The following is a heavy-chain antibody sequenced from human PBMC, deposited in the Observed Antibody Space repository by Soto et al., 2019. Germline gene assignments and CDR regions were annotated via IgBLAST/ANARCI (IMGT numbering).Heavy chain of an antibody. V-gene: IGHV3-21*01. CDR1: GFTFSSYS. J-gene: IGHJ2*01. CDR2: ISSSSSYI. D-gene: IGHD3-16*01. CDR3: ARQEQFGGVIQFYWYFDL. Sequence: GALRLSCAASGFTFSSYSMSWVRQAPGKGLEWVSSISSSSSYIYYADSVKGRFTISRDNAKNSLYLQMNSLRAEDTAVYYCARQEQFGGVIQFYWYFDLWGRGTLVTVSS.